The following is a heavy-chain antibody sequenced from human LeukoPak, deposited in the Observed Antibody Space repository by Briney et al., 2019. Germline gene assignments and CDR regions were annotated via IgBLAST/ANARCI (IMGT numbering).Heavy chain of an antibody. D-gene: IGHD3-10*01. J-gene: IGHJ4*02. Sequence: PSETLSLTCTVSGGSISSYYWSWIRQPPGKGLEWIGYIYYSGSTNYNPSLKSRVTISVDTSKNQFSLKLSSVTAADTAVYYCARARRTVMIIFDYWGQGTLVTVSS. V-gene: IGHV4-59*13. CDR3: ARARRTVMIIFDY. CDR1: GGSISSYY. CDR2: IYYSGST.